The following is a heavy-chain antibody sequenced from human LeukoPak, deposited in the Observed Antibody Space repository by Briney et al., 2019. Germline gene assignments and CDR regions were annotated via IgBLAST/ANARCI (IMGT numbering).Heavy chain of an antibody. CDR2: INHSGST. J-gene: IGHJ4*02. D-gene: IGHD2-21*01. CDR3: ARGIFL. Sequence: WSWIRXPPGKGLEWIGEINHSGSTNYNPSLKSRVTISVDTSKNQFSLKLSSVTAADTAVYYCARGIFLWGQGTLVTVSS. V-gene: IGHV4-34*01.